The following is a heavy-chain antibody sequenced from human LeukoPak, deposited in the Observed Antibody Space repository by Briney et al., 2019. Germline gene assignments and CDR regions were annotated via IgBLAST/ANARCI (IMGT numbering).Heavy chain of an antibody. CDR2: MNPNSGNT. CDR3: ARGQVAGNDNWFDP. D-gene: IGHD6-19*01. Sequence: ASVKVSCKASGYTFTSYDINWVRQATGQGLEWMGWMNPNSGNTGYAQKFQGRVTITRNTSISTAYMELSSLRSEDTAVYYCARGQVAGNDNWFDPWGQGTLVTVSS. CDR1: GYTFTSYD. V-gene: IGHV1-8*03. J-gene: IGHJ5*02.